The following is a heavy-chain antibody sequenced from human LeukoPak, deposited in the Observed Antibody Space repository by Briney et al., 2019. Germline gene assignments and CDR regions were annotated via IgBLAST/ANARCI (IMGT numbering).Heavy chain of an antibody. CDR1: GYTFTNYD. V-gene: IGHV1-2*06. CDR3: AISSTLPRNGMDV. Sequence: ASVKVSCKASGYTFTNYDFNWMRQATGQGLEWMGRINPNSGGTNYARKFQGRVTMTRDTSISAAYMELSRLRSDDTAVCYCAISSTLPRNGMDVWGQGTTVIASS. D-gene: IGHD2-2*01. J-gene: IGHJ6*02. CDR2: INPNSGGT.